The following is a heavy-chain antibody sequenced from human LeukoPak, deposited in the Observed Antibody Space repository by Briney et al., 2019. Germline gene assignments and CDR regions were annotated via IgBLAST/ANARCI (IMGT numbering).Heavy chain of an antibody. V-gene: IGHV3-33*08. CDR2: IWYDGSNK. D-gene: IGHD3-22*01. CDR3: ARDPYYYDSSGYLSY. J-gene: IGHJ4*02. Sequence: GGSLRLSCAASGFTFSSYTMSWVRQAPGKGLEWVAVIWYDGSNKYYADSVKGRFTISRDNSKNTLYLQMNSLRAEDTAVYYCARDPYYYDSSGYLSYWGQGTLVTVSS. CDR1: GFTFSSYT.